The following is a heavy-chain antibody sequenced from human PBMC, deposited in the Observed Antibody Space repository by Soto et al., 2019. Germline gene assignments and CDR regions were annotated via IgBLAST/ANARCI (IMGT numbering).Heavy chain of an antibody. CDR1: GFTFSSYG. Sequence: GGSLRLSCAASGFTFSSYGMHWVRQAPGKGLEWVAVIWYDGSNKYYADSVKGRLTISRDNSKNTLYLQMNSLRAEDTAVYYCAAWDDDILNGYTEVMDVWGQGTTVTVS. D-gene: IGHD3-9*01. V-gene: IGHV3-33*01. J-gene: IGHJ6*02. CDR2: IWYDGSNK. CDR3: AAWDDDILNGYTEVMDV.